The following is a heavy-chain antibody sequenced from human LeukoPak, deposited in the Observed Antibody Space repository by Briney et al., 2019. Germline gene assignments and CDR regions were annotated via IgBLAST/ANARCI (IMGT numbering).Heavy chain of an antibody. V-gene: IGHV4-59*01. J-gene: IGHJ3*02. CDR2: IYYSGST. CDR3: ARDHGYCSSTSCYSDAFDI. D-gene: IGHD2-2*02. CDR1: GGSISSYY. Sequence: SETLSLTCTVSGGSISSYYWSWIRQPPGKGLEWIGYIYYSGSTNYNPSLKSRVTISVDTSKNQFSQKLSSVTAADTAVYYCARDHGYCSSTSCYSDAFDIWGQGTMVTVSS.